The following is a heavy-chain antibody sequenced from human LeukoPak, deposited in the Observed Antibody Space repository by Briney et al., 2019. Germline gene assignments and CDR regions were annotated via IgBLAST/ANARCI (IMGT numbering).Heavy chain of an antibody. CDR3: AIRGRYYDFWSGIVDY. D-gene: IGHD3-3*01. Sequence: GGSLRLSCVASGFTVSSNYMSWVRQAPGKGLEWVSVIYSGGSTYYADSVKGRFTISRDNSKNTLYLQMNSLRAEDTAVYYCAIRGRYYDFWSGIVDYWGQGTLVTVSS. CDR2: IYSGGST. J-gene: IGHJ4*02. V-gene: IGHV3-66*02. CDR1: GFTVSSNY.